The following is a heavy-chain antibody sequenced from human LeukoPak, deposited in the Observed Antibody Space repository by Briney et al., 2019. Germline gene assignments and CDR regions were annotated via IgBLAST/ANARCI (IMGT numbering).Heavy chain of an antibody. Sequence: GGSLRLSCAASGFTFSSYSMNWVRQAPGKGLEWVSSISSSSSYIYYADSVKGRFTISRDNAKNSLYLQMNSLRAEDTAVYYCARDEYYYDSSGYNPEYYFDYWGQGTLVTVSS. CDR1: GFTFSSYS. V-gene: IGHV3-21*01. D-gene: IGHD3-22*01. J-gene: IGHJ4*02. CDR3: ARDEYYYDSSGYNPEYYFDY. CDR2: ISSSSSYI.